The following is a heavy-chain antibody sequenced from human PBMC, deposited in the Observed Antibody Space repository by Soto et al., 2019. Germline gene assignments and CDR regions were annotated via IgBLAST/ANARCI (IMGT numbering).Heavy chain of an antibody. V-gene: IGHV2-5*02. CDR3: ARTSSGWYAPRSYFDY. Sequence: SGPTPGNPPQTPTPACTFSWVSPTTSGVGVGWIPQPPRKALEWLALIYWDDDKRYSPSLKSRLTITKDTSKNQVVLTMTNMDPVDTATYYCARTSSGWYAPRSYFDYWGQGTLVTVSS. CDR1: WVSPTTSGVG. CDR2: IYWDDDK. J-gene: IGHJ4*02. D-gene: IGHD6-19*01.